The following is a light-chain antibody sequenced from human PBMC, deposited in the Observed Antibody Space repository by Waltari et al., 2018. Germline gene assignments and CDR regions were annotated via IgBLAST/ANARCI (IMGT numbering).Light chain of an antibody. V-gene: IGKV3-20*01. CDR3: QHYVRLPGT. CDR1: QRVSRA. J-gene: IGKJ4*02. Sequence: IALSQSPGSLSSSPADRGTLSCRASQRVSRALAWYQHKTGQAPRLRISGASNRATGIPDRFSGSGSETEFTLTISSLESEDFAVYYCQHYVRLPGTFGGGTKVEIK. CDR2: GAS.